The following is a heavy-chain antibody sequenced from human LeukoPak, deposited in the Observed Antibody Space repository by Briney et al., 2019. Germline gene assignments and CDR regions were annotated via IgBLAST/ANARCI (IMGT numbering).Heavy chain of an antibody. Sequence: PGGSLRLSCAASGFTFRSYSMNWVRQAPGKGLGWEAFIRYDGSNKYYADSVKGRFTISRDNSKNTLYLQMNSLRAEDTAVYYCAKESRQYSSSSGIDYWGQGTLVTVSS. V-gene: IGHV3-30*02. CDR2: IRYDGSNK. J-gene: IGHJ4*02. D-gene: IGHD6-6*01. CDR1: GFTFRSYS. CDR3: AKESRQYSSSSGIDY.